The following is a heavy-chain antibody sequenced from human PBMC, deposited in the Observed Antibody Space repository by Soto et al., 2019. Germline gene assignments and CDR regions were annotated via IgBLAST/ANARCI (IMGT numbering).Heavy chain of an antibody. CDR2: IYYSGST. J-gene: IGHJ6*03. Sequence: PSETLSLTCTVSGGSISTYYWSWIRQPPGKGLEWIGFIYYSGSTNYNPSLRSRVTISVDTSKNQFSLKLSSVTAADTAVYYCARAYHSFWSGSYYPYMDVWGKGTTVTVSS. D-gene: IGHD3-3*01. CDR1: GGSISTYY. V-gene: IGHV4-59*01. CDR3: ARAYHSFWSGSYYPYMDV.